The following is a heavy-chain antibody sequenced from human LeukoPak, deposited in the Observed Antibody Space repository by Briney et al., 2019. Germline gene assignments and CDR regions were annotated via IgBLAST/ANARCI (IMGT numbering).Heavy chain of an antibody. D-gene: IGHD2-2*01. CDR2: FRGSDGST. V-gene: IGHV3-23*01. CDR3: AKLYCLSPSLSVELAYFDY. J-gene: IGHJ4*02. CDR1: GFTFSSYS. Sequence: PGGSLRLSCAASGFTFSSYSMSWVRQAPGKGLEWVSIFRGSDGSTYYADSVKGRFTISRDISKNTRYLRMNSLRAEDTAVYYCAKLYCLSPSLSVELAYFDYWGQGTLVTVSS.